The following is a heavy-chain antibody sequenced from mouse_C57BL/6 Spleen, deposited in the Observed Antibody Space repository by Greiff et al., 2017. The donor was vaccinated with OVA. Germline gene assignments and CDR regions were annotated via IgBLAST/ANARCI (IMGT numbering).Heavy chain of an antibody. Sequence: EVHLVESGEGLVKPGGSLKLSCAASGFTFSSYAMSWVRQTPEKRLEWVAYISSGGDYIYYADTVKGRFTISRDNARNTLYLQMSSLKSEDTAMYYCTRDLIYYGKGYYAMDYWGQGTSVTVSS. CDR1: GFTFSSYA. CDR2: ISSGGDYI. D-gene: IGHD2-1*01. CDR3: TRDLIYYGKGYYAMDY. V-gene: IGHV5-9-1*02. J-gene: IGHJ4*01.